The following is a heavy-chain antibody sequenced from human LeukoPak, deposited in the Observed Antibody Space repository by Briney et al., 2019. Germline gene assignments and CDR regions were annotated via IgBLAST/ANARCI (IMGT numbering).Heavy chain of an antibody. V-gene: IGHV4-4*02. CDR2: ISHDGTI. J-gene: IGHJ4*02. CDR3: TRENRPFCPFAY. D-gene: IGHD2/OR15-2a*01. CDR1: GGSIDITNY. Sequence: PSGILSLTCGVSGGSIDITNYWSWVRQAPGKGLEWIGEISHDGTINYNPSLRSRVAMSLDRANNQFSLSLTSVTAADTAVYYCTRENRPFCPFAYWGQGVLVTVSS.